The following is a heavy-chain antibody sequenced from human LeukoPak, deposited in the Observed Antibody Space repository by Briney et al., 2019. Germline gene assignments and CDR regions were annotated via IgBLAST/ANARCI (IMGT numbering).Heavy chain of an antibody. CDR3: AKDLRYENYYFDY. CDR1: GFTVSDNY. Sequence: GGSLRLSCAASGFTVSDNYMSWVRQAPGKGLEWVAFIRYDGSNKYYADSVKGRFTISRDNSKNTLYLQMNSLRAEDTAVYYCAKDLRYENYYFDYWGQGTLVTVSS. V-gene: IGHV3-30*02. J-gene: IGHJ4*02. CDR2: IRYDGSNK. D-gene: IGHD2-15*01.